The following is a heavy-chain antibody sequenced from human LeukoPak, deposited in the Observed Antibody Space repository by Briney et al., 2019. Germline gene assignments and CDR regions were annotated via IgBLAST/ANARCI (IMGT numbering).Heavy chain of an antibody. CDR2: ISYDGSNK. CDR1: GFTFSSYA. Sequence: PGGSLRLSCAASGFTFSSYAMDWVRQAPGKGLEGVAIISYDGSNKYYADPVKGRFTISRDNSKNTLYLQMNSLRAEDTAVYYCARDPLYTNSPPSYFDYWGQGTLVTVSS. J-gene: IGHJ4*02. V-gene: IGHV3-30-3*01. D-gene: IGHD2-2*02. CDR3: ARDPLYTNSPPSYFDY.